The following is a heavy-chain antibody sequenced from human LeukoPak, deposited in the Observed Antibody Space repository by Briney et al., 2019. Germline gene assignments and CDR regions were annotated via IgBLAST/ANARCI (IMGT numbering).Heavy chain of an antibody. D-gene: IGHD3-22*01. CDR2: IKQDGSEK. CDR3: ARDQYYYDSSGYSYYFDY. J-gene: IGHJ4*02. CDR1: GFTFSSYW. V-gene: IGHV3-7*01. Sequence: GGSLRLSCAASGFTFSSYWMNWVRQAPGKGVEWVANIKQDGSEKYYVDSVKGRFTISRDNSKNTLYLQMNSLRAEDTAVYYCARDQYYYDSSGYSYYFDYWGQGTLVTVSS.